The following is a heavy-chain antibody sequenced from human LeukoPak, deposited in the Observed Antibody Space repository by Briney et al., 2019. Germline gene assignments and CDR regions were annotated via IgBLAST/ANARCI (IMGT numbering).Heavy chain of an antibody. J-gene: IGHJ5*02. Sequence: SETLSLTCTVSGGSISSYYWSWIRQPPGKGLEGIGYIYYSGSTNYNPSLKSRVTISVDTSKNQFSLKLSSVTAADTAVYYCARAIDAELSIAAAADPWGQGTLVTVSS. D-gene: IGHD6-13*01. CDR1: GGSISSYY. V-gene: IGHV4-59*01. CDR3: ARAIDAELSIAAAADP. CDR2: IYYSGST.